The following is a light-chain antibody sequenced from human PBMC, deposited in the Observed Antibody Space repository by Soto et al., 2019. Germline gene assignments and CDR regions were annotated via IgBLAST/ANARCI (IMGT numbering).Light chain of an antibody. CDR2: GAS. CDR3: QQYHTSPIT. J-gene: IGKJ5*01. V-gene: IGKV3-11*01. CDR1: ENVRTF. Sequence: VLTQSPATLSLSPGERATLSCRASENVRTFVDWYQQKPGQAPRLLIYGASNRATDIPARFSGSGSGTDFTLTISNLEPEDFAVYYCQQYHTSPITFGQGTRLEIK.